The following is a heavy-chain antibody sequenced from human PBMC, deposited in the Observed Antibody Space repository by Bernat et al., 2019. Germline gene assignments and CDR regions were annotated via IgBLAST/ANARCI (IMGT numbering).Heavy chain of an antibody. D-gene: IGHD3-10*02. V-gene: IGHV3-23*01. CDR2: ISGSGGNT. CDR1: GFTFSNYA. Sequence: EVQLLESGGGLVQPGGSLRLSCAASGFTFSNYALNWVRQAPGKGLEWVSGISGSGGNTYYADSVKGRFTISRDNSKNTLYLQMSSLRAEDTAVYYCAKRMLQSGATVNGLDVWGQGTTVTVSS. J-gene: IGHJ6*02. CDR3: AKRMLQSGATVNGLDV.